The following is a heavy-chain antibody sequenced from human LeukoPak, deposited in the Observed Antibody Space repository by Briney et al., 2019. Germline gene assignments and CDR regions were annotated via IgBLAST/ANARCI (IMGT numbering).Heavy chain of an antibody. J-gene: IGHJ4*02. CDR1: GFTFSSYS. Sequence: GGSLRLSCAASGFTFSSYSMNWVRQAPGKGLEWVSSISSSSSYIYYADSVKGRFTISRDNAKNSLYLQMNSLRAEDTAVYYCARRYCSSTSCYTFDYWGQGTLVTVSS. D-gene: IGHD2-2*02. CDR3: ARRYCSSTSCYTFDY. CDR2: ISSSSSYI. V-gene: IGHV3-21*01.